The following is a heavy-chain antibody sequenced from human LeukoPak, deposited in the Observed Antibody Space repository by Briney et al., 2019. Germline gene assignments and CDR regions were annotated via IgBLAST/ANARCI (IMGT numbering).Heavy chain of an antibody. CDR3: ARGSSYGDYYFDY. D-gene: IGHD4-17*01. CDR1: GFTFSDYY. Sequence: GGSLRLSCAASGFTFSDYYMSWVRQAPGKGLEWVSYISSSGSTIYYADSVKGRFTISRDSAKNSLYLQITSLRAEDTAVYYCARGSSYGDYYFDYWGQGTLVTVSS. CDR2: ISSSGSTI. V-gene: IGHV3-11*01. J-gene: IGHJ4*02.